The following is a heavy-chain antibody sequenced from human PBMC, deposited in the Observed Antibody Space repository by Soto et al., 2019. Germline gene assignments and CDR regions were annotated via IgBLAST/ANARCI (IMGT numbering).Heavy chain of an antibody. V-gene: IGHV1-46*03. CDR3: VSFFVGAPRSTSWNEVFEA. Sequence: ASVKVSCKASGYTFISYYMHWVRQAPGQGFEWMGIINPSAGTTGYAQKFRGRVTMTRDTSTTTVYMELSSLRSEDTAMYYCVSFFVGAPRSTSWNEVFEAWGKGT. CDR1: GYTFISYY. CDR2: INPSAGTT. J-gene: IGHJ4*01. D-gene: IGHD2-21*01.